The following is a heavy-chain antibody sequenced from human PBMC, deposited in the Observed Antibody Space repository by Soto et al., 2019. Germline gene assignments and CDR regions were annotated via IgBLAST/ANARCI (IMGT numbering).Heavy chain of an antibody. J-gene: IGHJ6*02. V-gene: IGHV1-18*01. Sequence: GLEWMGWISAYNGNTNYAQKLQGRVTMTTDTSTSTAYMELRSLRSDDTAVYYCARDTTVTTNYYYYGMDVWVQGTTVTVSS. CDR3: ARDTTVTTNYYYYGMDV. D-gene: IGHD4-17*01. CDR2: ISAYNGNT.